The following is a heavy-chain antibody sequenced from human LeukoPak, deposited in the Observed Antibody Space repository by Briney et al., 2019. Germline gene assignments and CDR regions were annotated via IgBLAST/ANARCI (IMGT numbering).Heavy chain of an antibody. Sequence: GGSLRLSCAASGFTFSSYAMSWVRQAPGKGLEWVAVIWYDGSNRYYADSVKGRFTISRDNSKNTLYLQMNSLRAEDAAVYYCARDQYSSSWYEGYWGQGTLVTVSS. J-gene: IGHJ4*02. CDR3: ARDQYSSSWYEGY. CDR2: IWYDGSNR. CDR1: GFTFSSYA. D-gene: IGHD6-13*01. V-gene: IGHV3-33*08.